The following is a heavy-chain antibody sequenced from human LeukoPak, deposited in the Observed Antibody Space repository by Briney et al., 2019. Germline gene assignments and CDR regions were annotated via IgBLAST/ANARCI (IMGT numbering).Heavy chain of an antibody. D-gene: IGHD3-22*01. CDR1: GYTFTSYY. V-gene: IGHV1-46*01. Sequence: GASVKVSCKAFGYTFTSYYMHWVRQAPGQGLEWMGIINPSGGSTSYVQKFQGRVTMTRDTSTSPVYMELSSLRSEDTAVYYCARDRYYDSSGYPDVWGKGTTVTVSS. CDR3: ARDRYYDSSGYPDV. CDR2: INPSGGST. J-gene: IGHJ6*04.